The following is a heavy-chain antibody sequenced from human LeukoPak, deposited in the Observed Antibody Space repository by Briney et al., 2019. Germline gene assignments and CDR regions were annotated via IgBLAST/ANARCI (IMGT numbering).Heavy chain of an antibody. CDR1: GFTVSSNY. J-gene: IGHJ4*02. CDR2: ISYDGSNK. CDR3: ARAMDYYHSSGYYDAYYFDY. V-gene: IGHV3-30-3*01. Sequence: PGGSLRLSCAASGFTVSSNYMSWVRQAPGKGLEWVAVISYDGSNKYYADSVKGRFTISRDNSKNTLYLQMNSLRAEDTAVYYCARAMDYYHSSGYYDAYYFDYWGQGTLVTVSS. D-gene: IGHD3-22*01.